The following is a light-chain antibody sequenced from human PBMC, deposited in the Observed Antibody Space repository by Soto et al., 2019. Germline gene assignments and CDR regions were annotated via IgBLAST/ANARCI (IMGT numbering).Light chain of an antibody. Sequence: QSVLTQPPSVSGAPGQRVTISCIGSSSNIGAGYDVHWYQQLPGTAPKLLIYGNNNRPSGVPDRFSGSKSGTSASLAITGLQAEDEADYYCQSYESSLSGYVFGTGTKLTVL. J-gene: IGLJ1*01. CDR2: GNN. V-gene: IGLV1-40*01. CDR1: SSNIGAGYD. CDR3: QSYESSLSGYV.